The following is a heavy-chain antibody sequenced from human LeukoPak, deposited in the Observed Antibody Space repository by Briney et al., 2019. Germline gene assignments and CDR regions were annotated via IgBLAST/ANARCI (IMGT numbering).Heavy chain of an antibody. V-gene: IGHV4-30-4*08. D-gene: IGHD3-3*01. CDR3: ARVPPYDFWSGYFDY. J-gene: IGHJ4*02. CDR1: GGSISSGDYY. Sequence: SETLSLTCTVSGGSISSGDYYWSWIRQPPGKGVEWIGYSYYSGSTYYNPSLKSRVTISVATSKNQFSLKLSSVTAADPAVYYCARVPPYDFWSGYFDYWGQGTLVTVSS. CDR2: SYYSGST.